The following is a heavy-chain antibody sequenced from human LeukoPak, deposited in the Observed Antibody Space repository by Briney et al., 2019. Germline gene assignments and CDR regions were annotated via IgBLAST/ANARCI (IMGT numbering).Heavy chain of an antibody. Sequence: GASVKVSCKASGGTFSSYAISWVRQAPGQGLEWMGRIIPILGIANYAQKFQGRVTITADKSTSTAYMELSSLRSEDTAVYYCARGTVVTADEYWGQGTLVTVSS. CDR3: ARGTVVTADEY. CDR1: GGTFSSYA. J-gene: IGHJ4*02. D-gene: IGHD4-23*01. V-gene: IGHV1-69*04. CDR2: IIPILGIA.